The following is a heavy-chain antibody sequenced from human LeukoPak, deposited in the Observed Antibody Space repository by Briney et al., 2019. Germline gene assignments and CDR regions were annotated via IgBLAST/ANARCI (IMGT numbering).Heavy chain of an antibody. J-gene: IGHJ4*02. D-gene: IGHD6-19*01. CDR2: ISSSGSTI. CDR3: ATSGWYGYYYFGY. CDR1: GFTFSDYY. Sequence: GGSLRLSCAASGFTFSDYYMSWIRQAPGKGLEWVSYISSSGSTIYYADSVKGRFTISRDNAKNSLYLQMNSLRAEDTAVCYCATSGWYGYYYFGYWGQGTLVTVSS. V-gene: IGHV3-11*04.